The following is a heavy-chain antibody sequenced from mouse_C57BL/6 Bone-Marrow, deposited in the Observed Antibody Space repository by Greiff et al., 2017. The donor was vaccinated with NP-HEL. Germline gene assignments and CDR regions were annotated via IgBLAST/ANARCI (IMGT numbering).Heavy chain of an antibody. V-gene: IGHV1-61*01. J-gene: IGHJ4*01. Sequence: QVQLQQSGAELVRPGSSVKLSCKASGYTFTSYWMDWVKQRPGQGLEWIGNIYPSDSETHYNQKFKDKATLTVDKSSSTAYMQLSSLTSEDSAVYYCALLLSYAMDYWGQGTSVTVSS. CDR3: ALLLSYAMDY. CDR1: GYTFTSYW. CDR2: IYPSDSET. D-gene: IGHD2-10*01.